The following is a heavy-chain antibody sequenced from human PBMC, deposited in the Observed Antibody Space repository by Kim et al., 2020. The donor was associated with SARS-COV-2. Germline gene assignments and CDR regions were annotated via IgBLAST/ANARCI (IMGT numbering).Heavy chain of an antibody. D-gene: IGHD3-9*01. Sequence: QKFQGRVTMTADESTSTAYMELSSLRSEDTAVYYCARVGYFDWPSYYFDYWGQGTLVTVSS. J-gene: IGHJ4*02. CDR3: ARVGYFDWPSYYFDY. V-gene: IGHV1-69*01.